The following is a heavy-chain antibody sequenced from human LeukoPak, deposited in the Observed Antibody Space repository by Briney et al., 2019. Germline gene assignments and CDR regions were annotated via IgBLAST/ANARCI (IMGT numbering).Heavy chain of an antibody. Sequence: EASVKVSCKVSGYTFTAYYMHWVRQAPGQGLEWMGWINPNSGATNYAQKFQGRVTMTRDTSISTAYMELSRLRSDDTAVYYCARDLSVGTYYYGSGSYTSNYWGQGTLVTVSS. CDR3: ARDLSVGTYYYGSGSYTSNY. V-gene: IGHV1-2*02. CDR1: GYTFTAYY. J-gene: IGHJ4*02. D-gene: IGHD3-10*01. CDR2: INPNSGAT.